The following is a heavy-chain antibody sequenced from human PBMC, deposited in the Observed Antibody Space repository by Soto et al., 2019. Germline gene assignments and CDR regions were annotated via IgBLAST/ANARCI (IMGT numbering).Heavy chain of an antibody. J-gene: IGHJ4*02. Sequence: ASVKVSCKASGYTFTSYYMHWVRQAPGQGLEWMGIINPSGGSTSYAQKFQGRVTMTRDTSTSTVYMELSSLRSEDTAVYYCALLVGATNPTFDYWGQGTLVTAPQ. D-gene: IGHD1-26*01. CDR3: ALLVGATNPTFDY. V-gene: IGHV1-46*03. CDR2: INPSGGST. CDR1: GYTFTSYY.